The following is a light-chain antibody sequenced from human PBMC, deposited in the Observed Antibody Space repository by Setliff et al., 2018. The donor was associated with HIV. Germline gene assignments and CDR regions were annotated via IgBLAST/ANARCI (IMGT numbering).Light chain of an antibody. CDR3: ASHRDTNTLEV. Sequence: QSVLTQPASVSGSPGQSITISCSGTNSDIGSHDYVSWYQQHPGKAPKLIIFSVTYRPSGVSDLFSGSKSGNTASLTISGLQPEDEADYYCASHRDTNTLEVFGTGTKVTVL. CDR2: SVT. CDR1: NSDIGSHDY. J-gene: IGLJ1*01. V-gene: IGLV2-14*03.